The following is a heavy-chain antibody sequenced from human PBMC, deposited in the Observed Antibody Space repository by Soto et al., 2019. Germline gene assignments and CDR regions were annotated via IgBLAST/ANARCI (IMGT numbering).Heavy chain of an antibody. V-gene: IGHV3-23*01. D-gene: IGHD2-2*01. J-gene: IGHJ6*02. CDR1: GFTFSSYA. CDR2: IVDSGGRA. Sequence: GGSLRLSCAASGFTFSSYAMNWVRQAPGKGLEWVSGIVDSGGRAFYADSVKGRFTISRDNSKNTLYLEMNNLRAEDTAIYYCAPVPAASSYYSTDVWGQGTTVTVSS. CDR3: APVPAASSYYSTDV.